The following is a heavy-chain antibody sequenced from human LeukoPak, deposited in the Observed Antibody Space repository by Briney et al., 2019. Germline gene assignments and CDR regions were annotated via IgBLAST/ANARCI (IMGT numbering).Heavy chain of an antibody. Sequence: ASVKVSCKASGYTFTSYGISWVRQAPGQGLEWMGWISAYNGNTNYAQKLQGRVTMTTDTSTSTAYMELRSPRSDDTAVYYCARDPWFGVVDYGMDVWGQGTTVTVSS. D-gene: IGHD3-3*01. CDR2: ISAYNGNT. V-gene: IGHV1-18*01. CDR1: GYTFTSYG. CDR3: ARDPWFGVVDYGMDV. J-gene: IGHJ6*02.